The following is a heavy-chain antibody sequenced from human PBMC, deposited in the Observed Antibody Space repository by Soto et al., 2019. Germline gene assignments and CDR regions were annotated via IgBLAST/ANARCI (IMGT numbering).Heavy chain of an antibody. D-gene: IGHD5-18*01. V-gene: IGHV4-61*08. CDR3: VREEYNYGYFFDY. CDR2: IYYSGST. J-gene: IGHJ4*02. Sequence: PPETLSLTCAVSGGSVSSDDKYWSWIRQPPGKGLEWIGYIYYSGSTNYNPSLKSRVTVLVDTSKNQFSLKLYSVTAADTAVYYCVREEYNYGYFFDYWGQGTPVTVSS. CDR1: GGSVSSDDKY.